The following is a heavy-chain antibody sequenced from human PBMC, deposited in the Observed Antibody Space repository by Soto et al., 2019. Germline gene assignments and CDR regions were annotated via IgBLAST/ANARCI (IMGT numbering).Heavy chain of an antibody. V-gene: IGHV4-39*01. CDR3: ARQYYDILTGYYSAFDI. J-gene: IGHJ3*02. D-gene: IGHD3-9*01. CDR1: GGSISSSSYY. Sequence: SETLSLTCTVSGGSISSSSYYWGWIRQPPGKGLEWIGSIYYSGSTYYNPSLKSRVTISVDTSKTQFSLKLSSVTAADTAVYYCARQYYDILTGYYSAFDIWGQGTMVTVSS. CDR2: IYYSGST.